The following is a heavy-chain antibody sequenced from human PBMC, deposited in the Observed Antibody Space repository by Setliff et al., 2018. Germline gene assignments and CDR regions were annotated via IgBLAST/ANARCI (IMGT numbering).Heavy chain of an antibody. CDR2: ISVYNGKT. J-gene: IGHJ4*02. V-gene: IGHV1-18*01. Sequence: GASVKVSCKASGGTFSSYAISWVRQAPGQGLEWMGWISVYNGKTKYAQKFQGRVTMTTDTSTRTAYMEVTSLRSDDTAVYYCATEKFPGDWGDYWGQGTLVTAPQ. D-gene: IGHD2-21*01. CDR1: GGTFSSYA. CDR3: ATEKFPGDWGDY.